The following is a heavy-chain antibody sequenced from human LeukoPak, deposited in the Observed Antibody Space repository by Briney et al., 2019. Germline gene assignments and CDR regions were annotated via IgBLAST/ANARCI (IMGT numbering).Heavy chain of an antibody. CDR3: ATPVPAAMIYYYYGMDV. Sequence: ASVKVSCKVSGYTLTELSMHWVRQAPGKGLEWMGGFDPEDGETIYAQKSQGRVTMTEDTSTDTAYMELSSLRSEDTAVYYCATPVPAAMIYYYYGMDVWGQGTTVTVSS. V-gene: IGHV1-24*01. CDR1: GYTLTELS. CDR2: FDPEDGET. J-gene: IGHJ6*02. D-gene: IGHD2-2*01.